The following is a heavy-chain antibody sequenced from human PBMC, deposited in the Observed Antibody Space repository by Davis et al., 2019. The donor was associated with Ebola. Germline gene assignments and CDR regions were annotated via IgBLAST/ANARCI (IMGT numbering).Heavy chain of an antibody. CDR1: GYSFTDYC. CDR3: ARQGDTVPVAY. CDR2: IYPIDSDT. J-gene: IGHJ4*02. D-gene: IGHD5-18*01. V-gene: IGHV5-51*01. Sequence: GESLKISCMASGYSFTDYCISWVRQMPGRGLEWMGIIYPIDSDTRYSPSFQGQVTISADKSISTVYLHWSSLEASDTAIYYCARQGDTVPVAYWGQGTLVTVSS.